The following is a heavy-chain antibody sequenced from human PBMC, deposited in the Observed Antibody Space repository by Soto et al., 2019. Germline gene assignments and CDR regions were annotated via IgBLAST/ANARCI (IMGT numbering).Heavy chain of an antibody. Sequence: SVKVSCKASGGTFSSYTISWVRQAPGQGLEWMGRIIPILGIANYAQKFQGRVTITADKSTCTAYMELSSLRSEDTAVYYCARVGYCSGGSCYYFDYWGQGTLVTVSS. D-gene: IGHD2-15*01. V-gene: IGHV1-69*02. CDR2: IIPILGIA. CDR3: ARVGYCSGGSCYYFDY. CDR1: GGTFSSYT. J-gene: IGHJ4*02.